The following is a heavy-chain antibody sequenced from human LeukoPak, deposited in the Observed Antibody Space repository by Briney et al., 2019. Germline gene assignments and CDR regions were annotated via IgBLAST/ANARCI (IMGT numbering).Heavy chain of an antibody. V-gene: IGHV4-39*07. CDR3: ARVSSGWYLHYFDY. Sequence: PSETLSLTCTVSGGSISSSSYYWGWIRQPPGKGLEWIGSIYYSGSTYYNPSLKSRVTISVDTSKNQFSLKLSSVTAADTAVYYCARVSSGWYLHYFDYWGQGTLVTVSS. CDR1: GGSISSSSYY. J-gene: IGHJ4*02. CDR2: IYYSGST. D-gene: IGHD6-19*01.